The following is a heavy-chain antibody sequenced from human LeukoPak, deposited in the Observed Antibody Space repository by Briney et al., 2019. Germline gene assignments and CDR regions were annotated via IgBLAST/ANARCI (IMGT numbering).Heavy chain of an antibody. Sequence: SETLSLTCAVSGASISSYYWSWIRQPPGKGLEWVGYIYYSGSTYYNPSLKSRVTISVDTSKNQFSLKLSSVTAADTAVYYCARAIVVATAGPFVIWGQGTMVTVSS. D-gene: IGHD2-21*02. CDR3: ARAIVVATAGPFVI. CDR2: IYYSGST. J-gene: IGHJ3*02. CDR1: GASISSYY. V-gene: IGHV4-59*08.